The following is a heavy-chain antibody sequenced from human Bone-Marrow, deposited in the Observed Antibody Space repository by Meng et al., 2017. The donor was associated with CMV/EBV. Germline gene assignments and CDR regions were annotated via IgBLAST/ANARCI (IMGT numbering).Heavy chain of an antibody. J-gene: IGHJ6*02. Sequence: GESLKISCAASGFTFSSDAMHWVRQAPGKGLEWVTVISYDGTDKYYADSVKGRFTIPRDNSKNTLYLQMNSLRAEDTAVYYCARDRGVGGGRGRYYGMDVWGQGTTITVSS. D-gene: IGHD2-15*01. CDR3: ARDRGVGGGRGRYYGMDV. V-gene: IGHV3-30*04. CDR2: ISYDGTDK. CDR1: GFTFSSDA.